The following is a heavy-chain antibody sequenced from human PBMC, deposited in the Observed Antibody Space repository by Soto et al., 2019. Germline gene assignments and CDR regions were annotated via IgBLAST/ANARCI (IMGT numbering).Heavy chain of an antibody. D-gene: IGHD2-15*01. CDR3: ARAFCSDGTCYHHDVFDI. CDR1: GGSISSYY. J-gene: IGHJ3*02. CDR2: IHYSRST. V-gene: IGHV4-59*01. Sequence: SETLSLTCTVSGGSISSYYWNWIWQPPGKGLEWIGYIHYSRSTNYNPSLRSRVTISVDTSKNQFSLKLSSVTAADTTVYYCARAFCSDGTCYHHDVFDIWSQGTMVTVSS.